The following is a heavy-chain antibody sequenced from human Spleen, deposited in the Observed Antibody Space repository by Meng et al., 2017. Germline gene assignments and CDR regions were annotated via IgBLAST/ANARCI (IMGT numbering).Heavy chain of an antibody. D-gene: IGHD1-1*01. CDR1: GYTFTSYG. Sequence: QVPLVQSGVEVKEPGASVKVSCKASGYTFTSYGISWVRQAPGQGLEWMGWISAYNGNTNYAQKFQGRVTMTRDTSTSTVYMELSSLRSEDTAVYYCAANLDVNWYFDLWGRGTLVTVSS. CDR3: AANLDVNWYFDL. J-gene: IGHJ2*01. CDR2: ISAYNGNT. V-gene: IGHV1-18*01.